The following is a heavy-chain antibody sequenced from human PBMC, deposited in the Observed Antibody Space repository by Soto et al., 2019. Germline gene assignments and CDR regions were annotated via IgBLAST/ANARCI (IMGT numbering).Heavy chain of an antibody. CDR2: IYPGDSDT. CDR3: ARAHDILTGYYTDYYYYGMDV. D-gene: IGHD3-9*01. V-gene: IGHV5-51*01. CDR1: GYSFTSYW. J-gene: IGHJ6*02. Sequence: ESLKISCKGSGYSFTSYWIGWVRQMPGKGLEWMGIIYPGDSDTRYSPSFQGQVTISADKSISTAYLQWSSLKASDTAMYYCARAHDILTGYYTDYYYYGMDVWGQGTTVTVSS.